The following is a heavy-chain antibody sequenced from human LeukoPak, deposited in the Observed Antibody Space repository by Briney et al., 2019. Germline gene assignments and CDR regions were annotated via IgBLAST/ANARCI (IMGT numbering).Heavy chain of an antibody. CDR2: MKGDGSEI. V-gene: IGHV3-7*01. CDR3: ARPAYTAAYDL. Sequence: GGSLRLSCAASGFTFSSAWMTWARQAPGKGLEWVANMKGDGSEIHYVDSVKGRFTISRDNARNSLFLQMNGLRPEDTAVYYCARPAYTAAYDLWGQGTMVTVSS. J-gene: IGHJ3*01. D-gene: IGHD3-16*01. CDR1: GFTFSSAW.